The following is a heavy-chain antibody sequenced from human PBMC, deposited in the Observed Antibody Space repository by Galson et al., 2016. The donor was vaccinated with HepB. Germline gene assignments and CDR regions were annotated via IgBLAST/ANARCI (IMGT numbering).Heavy chain of an antibody. CDR1: GFNFNIYW. J-gene: IGHJ6*02. CDR2: MNQDGAEK. D-gene: IGHD5-18*01. CDR3: ASPVDTDMGHYYFYGMDV. V-gene: IGHV3-7*01. Sequence: SLRLSCAASGFNFNIYWMSWVRQAPGKGLEWVANMNQDGAEKYYVDSVKGRFTISRDNAKNTLYLQMNSLRAEDTAVYYCASPVDTDMGHYYFYGMDVWGQGTTVTVSS.